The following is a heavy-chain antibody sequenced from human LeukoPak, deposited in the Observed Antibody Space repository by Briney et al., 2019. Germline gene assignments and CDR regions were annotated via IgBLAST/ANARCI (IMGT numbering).Heavy chain of an antibody. J-gene: IGHJ5*02. CDR2: INGDGSST. CDR1: GFAFNTYW. CDR3: ARDKGYSIDQ. Sequence: GGSLRLSCAASGFAFNTYWMHWVRQAPGTGLVWVSRINGDGSSTSYADFVKGRFTISRDNAKNTLYLQMNSLRAEGTAIYYCARDKGYSIDQWGQGTLVTVSS. V-gene: IGHV3-74*01. D-gene: IGHD5-18*01.